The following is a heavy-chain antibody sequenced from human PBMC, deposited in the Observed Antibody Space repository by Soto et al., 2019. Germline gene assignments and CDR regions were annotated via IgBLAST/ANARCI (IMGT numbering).Heavy chain of an antibody. D-gene: IGHD2-2*03. Sequence: SGPTLVNPTQTLTLTCTFSGFSLSTSGMCVSWIRQPPGKALEWLALIDWDDDKYYSTSLKTRLTISKDTSKNQVFLTMTNMDPVDTATYYCAGIHGDGLDRSIVYWGQGTLVTVSS. J-gene: IGHJ4*02. V-gene: IGHV2-70*01. CDR1: GFSLSTSGMC. CDR2: IDWDDDK. CDR3: AGIHGDGLDRSIVY.